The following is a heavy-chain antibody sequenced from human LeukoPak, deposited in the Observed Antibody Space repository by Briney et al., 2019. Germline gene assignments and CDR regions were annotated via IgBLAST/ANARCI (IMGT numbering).Heavy chain of an antibody. D-gene: IGHD3-9*01. CDR2: IYYSGST. J-gene: IGHJ5*02. V-gene: IGHV4-39*01. CDR1: GGSISSSSYY. CDR3: ASVGVYDILTDA. Sequence: KPSQTLSLTCTVSGGSISSSSYYWGWIRQPPGKGLEWIGSIYYSGSTYYNPSLKSRVTISVDTSKNQFSLKLSSVTAADTAVYYCASVGVYDILTDAWGQGTLVTVSS.